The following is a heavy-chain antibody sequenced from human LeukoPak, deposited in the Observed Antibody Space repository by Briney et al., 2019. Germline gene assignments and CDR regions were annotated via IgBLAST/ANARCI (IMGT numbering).Heavy chain of an antibody. Sequence: GGSLRLSCAASGFTFSSYWMHWVRQGPGKGLVWVSRINSDGSMTTYADYVKGRFTISRDNAKNTLYLQMSSLRAEDTAVYYCARADYYDRTLPFGYWGQGTLVTVSS. CDR1: GFTFSSYW. D-gene: IGHD3-22*01. V-gene: IGHV3-74*01. J-gene: IGHJ4*02. CDR2: INSDGSMT. CDR3: ARADYYDRTLPFGY.